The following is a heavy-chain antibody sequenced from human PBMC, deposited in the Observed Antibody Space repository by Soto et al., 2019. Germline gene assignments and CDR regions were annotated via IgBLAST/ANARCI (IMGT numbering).Heavy chain of an antibody. Sequence: VGSLRLSCAASGFTFSRYWMHWVRQVPGKGLVWVSSILPDGSATTYADSVKGRFTISRDKAKNTLYLHMNSLRVEDTAVYYCARDVNAEPYDYWGQGTLVTVSS. V-gene: IGHV3-74*01. J-gene: IGHJ4*02. CDR3: ARDVNAEPYDY. CDR2: ILPDGSAT. CDR1: GFTFSRYW.